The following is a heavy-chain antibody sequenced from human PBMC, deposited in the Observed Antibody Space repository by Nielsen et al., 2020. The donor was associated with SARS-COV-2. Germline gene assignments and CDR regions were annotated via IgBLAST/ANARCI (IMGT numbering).Heavy chain of an antibody. V-gene: IGHV5-51*01. CDR1: GYSFTNYW. CDR2: IFPSDSET. Sequence: GESLKISCKASGYSFTNYWIGWVRQMPGKGPEWMGIIFPSDSETRYSPSFQGQVTISADKSISTAYLQWSSLKASDTAMYYCARRQYYDSSGYPYWGQGTLVTVSS. D-gene: IGHD3-22*01. CDR3: ARRQYYDSSGYPY. J-gene: IGHJ4*02.